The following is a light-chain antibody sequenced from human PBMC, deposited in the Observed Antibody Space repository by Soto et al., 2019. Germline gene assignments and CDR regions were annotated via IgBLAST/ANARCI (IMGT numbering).Light chain of an antibody. CDR1: ETVATN. CDR3: QQYFEWPPMT. CDR2: GAS. Sequence: VMTQSPATLSVSPGERATLSCWTSETVATNLAWYQQKPGQAPRLLISGASTRAAGISDRFRGSGSGTEFTRTISSLRSEDAAIYYCQQYFEWPPMTCGQGTKV. J-gene: IGKJ1*01. V-gene: IGKV3-15*01.